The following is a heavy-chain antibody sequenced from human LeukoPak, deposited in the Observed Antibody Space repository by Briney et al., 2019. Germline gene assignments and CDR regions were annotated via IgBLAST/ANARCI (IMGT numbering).Heavy chain of an antibody. D-gene: IGHD2-21*02. J-gene: IGHJ4*02. CDR1: GFTFRSYG. Sequence: GGSLRLSCVASGFTFRSYGIHWVRQAPGKGLEWLAFIWYDEITKNYADSVKGRFTISRDNSKNTLYLQMNSLRAEDTAVYYCGKSHHVTAVDYWGQGTLVTVSS. V-gene: IGHV3-30*02. CDR2: IWYDEITK. CDR3: GKSHHVTAVDY.